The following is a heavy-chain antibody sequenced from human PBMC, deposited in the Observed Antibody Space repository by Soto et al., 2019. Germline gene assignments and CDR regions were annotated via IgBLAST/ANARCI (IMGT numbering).Heavy chain of an antibody. CDR1: GFTFDDYA. Sequence: GGSLRLSCAASGFTFDDYAMHWVRQAPGKGLEWVSGISWNSGSIGYADSVKGRFTISRDNAKNSLYLQMNSLRAEDTALYYCAKDPFFDYWGQGTLVTVSA. V-gene: IGHV3-9*01. J-gene: IGHJ4*02. CDR2: ISWNSGSI. CDR3: AKDPFFDY.